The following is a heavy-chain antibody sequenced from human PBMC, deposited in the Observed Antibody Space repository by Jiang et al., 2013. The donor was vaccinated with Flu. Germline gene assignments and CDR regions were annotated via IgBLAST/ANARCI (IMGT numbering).Heavy chain of an antibody. D-gene: IGHD6-13*01. J-gene: IGHJ4*02. Sequence: VQPGGSLRLSCAASGFTFSSYAMHWVRQAPGKGLEWVAVISYDGSDKYYADSVKGRFTISRDNSKNTLYLQMNSLRAEDTAVYYCARDRSSWYYFDYWGQGTLVTVSS. V-gene: IGHV3-30*04. CDR3: ARDRSSWYYFDY. CDR1: GFTFSSYA. CDR2: ISYDGSDK.